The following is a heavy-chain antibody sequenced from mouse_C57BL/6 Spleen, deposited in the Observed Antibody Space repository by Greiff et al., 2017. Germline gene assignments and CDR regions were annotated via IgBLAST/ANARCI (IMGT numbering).Heavy chain of an antibody. CDR1: GYSITSDY. J-gene: IGHJ1*03. V-gene: IGHV3-8*01. Sequence: ESGPGLAKPSQTLSLTCSVTGYSITSDYWNWIRKFPGNKLEYMGYISYSGSTYYNPSLKSRISITRATSKNQYYLQLNSVTTEDTATYYCARGANPYYAISGDWYFAVWGTGTTVTVSS. CDR3: ARGANPYYAISGDWYFAV. CDR2: ISYSGST. D-gene: IGHD1-1*01.